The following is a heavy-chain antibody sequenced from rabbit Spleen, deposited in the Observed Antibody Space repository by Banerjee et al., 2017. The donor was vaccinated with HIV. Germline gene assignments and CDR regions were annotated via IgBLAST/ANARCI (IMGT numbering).Heavy chain of an antibody. CDR1: GFDFSSDA. J-gene: IGHJ4*01. CDR3: ARDLAAGNSGSYAFNL. V-gene: IGHV1S47*01. D-gene: IGHD1-1*01. CDR2: IYNGDDTA. Sequence: QEQLEESGGGLVKPGGTLTLTCKASGFDFSSDAMCWVRQAPGKGPEWIACIYNGDDTAYYENWVHGRFTISKASSTTVTLQMTSLTAADTATYFCARDLAAGNSGSYAFNLWGPGTLVTVS.